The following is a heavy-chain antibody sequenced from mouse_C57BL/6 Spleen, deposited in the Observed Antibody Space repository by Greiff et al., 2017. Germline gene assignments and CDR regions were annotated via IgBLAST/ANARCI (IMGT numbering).Heavy chain of an antibody. D-gene: IGHD1-1*01. J-gene: IGHJ1*03. CDR1: GYAFSSYW. Sequence: VKLQESGAELVKPGASVKLSCKASGYAFSSYWMNWVKQRPGKGLEWIGQIYPGDGDTNYNGKFKGKATLTADKSSSTAYMQLSSLTSEDSAVYFCARGGTTGWYFDVWGTGTTVTVSS. CDR2: IYPGDGDT. V-gene: IGHV1-80*01. CDR3: ARGGTTGWYFDV.